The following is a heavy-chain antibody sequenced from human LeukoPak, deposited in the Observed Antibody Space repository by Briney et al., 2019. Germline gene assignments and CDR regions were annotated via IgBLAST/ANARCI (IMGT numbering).Heavy chain of an antibody. Sequence: GGSLRLSCSASGFTVTGAAMHGGRQASGKGLEWVGNIRRKVDNYATGYAASVKGRYTITRDDSQNTAYLQLNSLKTEDTAVFYCVGRCTSCARYFDLWGRGTLVTVSS. J-gene: IGHJ2*01. V-gene: IGHV3-73*01. CDR2: IRRKVDNYAT. CDR1: GFTVTGAA. D-gene: IGHD2-2*01. CDR3: VGRCTSCARYFDL.